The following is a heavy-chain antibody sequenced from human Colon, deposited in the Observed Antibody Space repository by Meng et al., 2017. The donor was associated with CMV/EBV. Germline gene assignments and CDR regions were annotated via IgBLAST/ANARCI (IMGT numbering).Heavy chain of an antibody. Sequence: SETLSLTCGVSGGSISSSNWWSWVRQPPGKWLEWIGEIHHSGNTNYNPSLKGRVTISVDKSKNQFSLKLSSVTAADTAVYYCARNSPSSWYALFDYWGQGTLVTVSS. CDR2: IHHSGNT. CDR1: GGSISSSNW. V-gene: IGHV4-4*02. CDR3: ARNSPSSWYALFDY. J-gene: IGHJ4*02. D-gene: IGHD6-13*01.